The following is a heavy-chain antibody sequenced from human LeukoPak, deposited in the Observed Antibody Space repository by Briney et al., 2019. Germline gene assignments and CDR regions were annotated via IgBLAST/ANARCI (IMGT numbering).Heavy chain of an antibody. D-gene: IGHD3-22*01. CDR2: ISAYNGNT. Sequence: GASVKVSCKASGYTFTSYGISWVRQAPGQGLEWMGWISAYNGNTNYAQKFQGRVTMTTDTSTSTAYMEVRSLRSDDTAVYYCARDRWPTMIVVRGGFDPWGQGTLVTVSS. CDR1: GYTFTSYG. CDR3: ARDRWPTMIVVRGGFDP. J-gene: IGHJ5*02. V-gene: IGHV1-18*01.